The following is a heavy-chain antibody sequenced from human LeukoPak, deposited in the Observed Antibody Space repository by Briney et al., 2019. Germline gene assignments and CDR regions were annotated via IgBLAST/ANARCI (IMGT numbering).Heavy chain of an antibody. Sequence: GGSLRLSCAVSGFTVSNNYMSWVRQAPGKGLEWVSVIYSTGGIHYADSVKGRFTISRDSSKNTLFLQMSNLRAEDTAVYYCARFYFDSSGQNSRAYWGQGTLVTVSS. CDR2: IYSTGGI. CDR3: ARFYFDSSGQNSRAY. J-gene: IGHJ4*02. CDR1: GFTVSNNY. V-gene: IGHV3-66*01. D-gene: IGHD3-22*01.